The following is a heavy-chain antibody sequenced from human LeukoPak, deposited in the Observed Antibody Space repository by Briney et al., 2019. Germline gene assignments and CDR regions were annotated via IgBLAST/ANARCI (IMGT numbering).Heavy chain of an antibody. Sequence: PGGSLRLSCAASGFTFSSYWMHWVRQAPGKGLVWVSRIKTDGSSTNYADSVKGRFTVSRDNAKNTLYLQMNSLRAEDTAVYYCARGALYAYYMDVWGKGTTVTVSS. CDR3: ARGALYAYYMDV. J-gene: IGHJ6*03. CDR1: GFTFSSYW. D-gene: IGHD2-2*02. CDR2: IKTDGSST. V-gene: IGHV3-74*01.